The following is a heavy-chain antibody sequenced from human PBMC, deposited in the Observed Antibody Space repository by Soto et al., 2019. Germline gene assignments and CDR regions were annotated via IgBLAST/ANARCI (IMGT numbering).Heavy chain of an antibody. CDR2: ISYDGSNK. CDR1: GFTFSSYA. CDR3: ARSSGPHGPFDY. J-gene: IGHJ4*02. D-gene: IGHD6-19*01. V-gene: IGHV3-30-3*01. Sequence: QVQLVESGGGVVQPGRSLRLSCAASGFTFSSYAMHWVRQAPGKGLEWVAVISYDGSNKYYADSVKGRFTISRDNSKNTLYLQMNSLRAEDTAVYYCARSSGPHGPFDYWGQGTLVTVSS.